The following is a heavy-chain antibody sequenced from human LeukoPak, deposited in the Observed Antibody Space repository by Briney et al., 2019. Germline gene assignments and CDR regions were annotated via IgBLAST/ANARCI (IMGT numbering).Heavy chain of an antibody. Sequence: SETLSLTCAVSGGSISSSNWWSWVRQPPGKWLEWIGEIHHSGSANYNPSLKSRVTISVDKSKNQFSLKLSSVTAADTAVYYCARALRPRNNDYAMDVWGQGTTVTVSS. CDR2: IHHSGSA. J-gene: IGHJ6*02. V-gene: IGHV4-4*02. CDR1: GGSISSSNW. D-gene: IGHD4-17*01. CDR3: ARALRPRNNDYAMDV.